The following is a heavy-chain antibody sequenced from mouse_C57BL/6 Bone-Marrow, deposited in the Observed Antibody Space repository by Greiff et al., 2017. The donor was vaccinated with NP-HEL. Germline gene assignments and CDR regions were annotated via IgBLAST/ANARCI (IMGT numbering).Heavy chain of an antibody. CDR3: AKNGFTTVVAHWYFDV. CDR2: IWRGGST. V-gene: IGHV2-5*01. J-gene: IGHJ1*03. CDR1: GFSLTSYG. D-gene: IGHD1-1*01. Sequence: VMLVESGPGLVQPSQSLSITCTVSGFSLTSYGVHWVRQSPGKGLEWLGVIWRGGSTDYNAAFMSRLSITKDNSKSQVFFKINSLQADDTAIYYCAKNGFTTVVAHWYFDVWGTGTTVTVSS.